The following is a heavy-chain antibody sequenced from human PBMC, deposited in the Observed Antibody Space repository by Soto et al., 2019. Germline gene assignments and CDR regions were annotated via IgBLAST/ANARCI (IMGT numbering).Heavy chain of an antibody. CDR2: IYYSGST. V-gene: IGHV4-39*01. J-gene: IGHJ5*02. Sequence: QLQLQESGPGLVKPSETLSPTCTVSGGSISSSSYYWGWIRQPPGKGLEWIGSIYYSGSTYYNPSLKSRVTISVDTSKNQFSLKLSSVTAADTAVYYCARRGGYCSSTSCYVWFDPWGQGTLVTVSS. CDR1: GGSISSSSYY. D-gene: IGHD2-2*01. CDR3: ARRGGYCSSTSCYVWFDP.